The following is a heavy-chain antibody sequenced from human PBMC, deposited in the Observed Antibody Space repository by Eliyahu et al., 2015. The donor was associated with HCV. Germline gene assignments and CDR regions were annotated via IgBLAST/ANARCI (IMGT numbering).Heavy chain of an antibody. CDR2: IKEDGRIS. CDR3: ARVRCTTDCNRY. V-gene: IGHV3-7*03. Sequence: EVQLVESGGGLVQPGGSLRLSCAASGFXFXNFWWGWVRQAPGKGLGWVANIKEDGRISYYVDSVKGRFTISRDNAKNSVFLQMNSLRADDTAVYYCARVRCTTDCNRYWGQGTLVTVSS. J-gene: IGHJ4*02. CDR1: GFXFXNFW. D-gene: IGHD2-8*01.